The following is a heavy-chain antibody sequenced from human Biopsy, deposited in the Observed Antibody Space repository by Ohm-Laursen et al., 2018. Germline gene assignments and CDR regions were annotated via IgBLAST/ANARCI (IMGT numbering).Heavy chain of an antibody. V-gene: IGHV1-18*01. Sequence: GSSVKVSCKASGFTFTNYAINWVRQAPGQGLEWLGWISVKTGNTNYTQKLQGRVTMTTDTSTNTAYMELRSLRSDDTALYYCAREGTGVTFFGKISDYYFDFWGPGTVVTVSS. D-gene: IGHD3-3*01. CDR2: ISVKTGNT. CDR3: AREGTGVTFFGKISDYYFDF. CDR1: GFTFTNYA. J-gene: IGHJ4*02.